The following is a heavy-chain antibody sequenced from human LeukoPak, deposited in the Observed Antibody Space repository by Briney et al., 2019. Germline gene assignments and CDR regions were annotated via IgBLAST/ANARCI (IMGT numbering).Heavy chain of an antibody. CDR1: GGTFTSYA. D-gene: IGHD3-3*01. CDR2: IIPIFGTA. V-gene: IGHV1-69*13. J-gene: IGHJ1*01. CDR3: ARGPHYDFWSGYSDPEYFQH. Sequence: SVKVSCKASGGTFTSYAISWVRQAPGQGLEWMGGIIPIFGTANYAQKFQGRVTITADESTSTAYMELSSLRAEDTAVYYCARGPHYDFWSGYSDPEYFQHWGQGTLVTVSS.